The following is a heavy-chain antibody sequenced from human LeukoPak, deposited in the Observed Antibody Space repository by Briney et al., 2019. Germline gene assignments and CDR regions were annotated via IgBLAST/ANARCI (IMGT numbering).Heavy chain of an antibody. CDR2: IYYSGST. Sequence: PSETLSLTCTVSGGSVSSGSYYWSWIRQPPGKGLEWIGYIYYSGSTNYNPSLKSRVTISVDTSKNQFSLKLSSVTAADTAVYYCARGDGGNRGDYYYYGMDVWGQGTTVTVSS. V-gene: IGHV4-61*01. D-gene: IGHD4-23*01. CDR3: ARGDGGNRGDYYYYGMDV. CDR1: GGSVSSGSYY. J-gene: IGHJ6*02.